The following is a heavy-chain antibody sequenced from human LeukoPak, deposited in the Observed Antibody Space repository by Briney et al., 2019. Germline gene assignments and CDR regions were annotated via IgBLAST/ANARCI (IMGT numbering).Heavy chain of an antibody. CDR2: IYYSGST. Sequence: SETLSLTCTVSGGSISSGGYYWSWIRQHPGKGLEWIGYIYYSGSTYYNPSLKSRVTISVDTSKNQFSLKLSSVTAADTAVYYCARVRGGIDSSGWYNWSDPWGQGTLVTVSS. CDR3: ARVRGGIDSSGWYNWSDP. CDR1: GGSISSGGYY. V-gene: IGHV4-31*03. D-gene: IGHD6-19*01. J-gene: IGHJ5*02.